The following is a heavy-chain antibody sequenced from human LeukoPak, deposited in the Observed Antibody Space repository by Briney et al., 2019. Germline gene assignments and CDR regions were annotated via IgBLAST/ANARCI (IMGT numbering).Heavy chain of an antibody. CDR1: GFTFSSYA. J-gene: IGHJ4*02. D-gene: IGHD4-17*01. Sequence: GGSLRLSCAASGFTFSSYAMPWVRQAPGKGLEWVAVISYDGSNKYYADSVKGRFTISRDNSKNTLYLQMNSLRAEDTAVYYCARDTVTDCYFDYWGQGTLVTVSS. CDR2: ISYDGSNK. V-gene: IGHV3-30-3*01. CDR3: ARDTVTDCYFDY.